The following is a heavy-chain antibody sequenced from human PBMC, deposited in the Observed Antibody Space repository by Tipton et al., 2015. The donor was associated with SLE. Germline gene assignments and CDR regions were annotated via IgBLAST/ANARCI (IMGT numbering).Heavy chain of an antibody. D-gene: IGHD5-18*01. V-gene: IGHV3-33*01. J-gene: IGHJ5*02. CDR1: GFTFSSYG. Sequence: SLRLSCAASGFTFSSYGMHWVRQAPGKGLGWVAVIWYDGSNKYYADSVKGRFTISRDNSKNTLYLQMNSLRAEDTALYYCARCPPRGYSYLGWFDPWGQGTLVTVSS. CDR3: ARCPPRGYSYLGWFDP. CDR2: IWYDGSNK.